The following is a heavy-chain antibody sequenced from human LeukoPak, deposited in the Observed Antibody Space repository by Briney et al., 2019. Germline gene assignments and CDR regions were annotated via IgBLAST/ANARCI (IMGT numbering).Heavy chain of an antibody. V-gene: IGHV1-46*01. CDR3: AREGCSGGSCYQNYFDY. Sequence: AASVKVSCKASGYTFTSYYMHWVRQAPGQGLEWMGIINPSGGSTSHAQKFQGRVTMTRDMSTSTVYMELSSLRSEDTAVYYCAREGCSGGSCYQNYFDYWGQGTLVTVSS. J-gene: IGHJ4*02. CDR2: INPSGGST. D-gene: IGHD2-15*01. CDR1: GYTFTSYY.